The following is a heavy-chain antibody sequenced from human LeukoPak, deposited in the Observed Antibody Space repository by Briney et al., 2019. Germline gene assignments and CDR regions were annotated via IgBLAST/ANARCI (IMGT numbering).Heavy chain of an antibody. CDR1: GYTFTGYY. CDR3: ARYDDSSESAFDM. V-gene: IGHV1-2*02. Sequence: GASVKVSCKASGYTFTGYYMHWVRQAPGQGLEWMGWINPNSGGTNYAQKFQGRVTMTRDTSISTAYMELSRLRSDDTAVYYCARYDDSSESAFDMWGQGTMVTVSS. CDR2: INPNSGGT. D-gene: IGHD3-22*01. J-gene: IGHJ3*02.